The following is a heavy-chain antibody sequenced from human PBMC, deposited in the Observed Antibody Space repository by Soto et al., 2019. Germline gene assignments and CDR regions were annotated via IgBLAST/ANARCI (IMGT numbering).Heavy chain of an antibody. V-gene: IGHV3-11*06. CDR1: GFTFSDYY. D-gene: IGHD3-16*01. CDR2: ISSSSSYT. J-gene: IGHJ3*02. CDR3: ARDWGRGSGPDAFDI. Sequence: QVQLVESGGGLVKPGGSLRLSCAASGFTFSDYYMSWIRQAPGKGLEWVSYISSSSSYTNYADSVKGRFTISRDNAKNSLYLQMNSLRAEDTAVYYCARDWGRGSGPDAFDIWGQGTMVTVSS.